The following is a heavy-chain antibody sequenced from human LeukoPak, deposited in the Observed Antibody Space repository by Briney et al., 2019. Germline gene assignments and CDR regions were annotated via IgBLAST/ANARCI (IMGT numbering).Heavy chain of an antibody. CDR1: GVTCSSYT. D-gene: IGHD2-2*01. Sequence: GGSLRLSCADSGVTCSSYTMNWVRQAPGKGLEWVSGISSLGVSTYYADSVKGRFTIPRDNSKNTLYLHMARLGTADTAVYYCAKMPSTEIYYFYYMDVWGKGTPVTVSS. CDR2: ISSLGVST. J-gene: IGHJ6*03. V-gene: IGHV3-23*01. CDR3: AKMPSTEIYYFYYMDV.